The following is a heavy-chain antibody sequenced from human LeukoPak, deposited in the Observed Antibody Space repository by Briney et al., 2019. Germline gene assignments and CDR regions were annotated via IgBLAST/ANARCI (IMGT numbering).Heavy chain of an antibody. CDR1: GFTFSSYG. D-gene: IGHD2-2*01. CDR2: IRYDGSNK. J-gene: IGHJ4*02. Sequence: GGSLRLSCAASGFTFSSYGMHWVRQAPGKGLEWVAFIRYDGSNKYYADSVKGRFTISRDNSKNTLYLQMNSLRAEETATYYCVKGCDITCYRSDSWGQGTLATVSS. V-gene: IGHV3-30*02. CDR3: VKGCDITCYRSDS.